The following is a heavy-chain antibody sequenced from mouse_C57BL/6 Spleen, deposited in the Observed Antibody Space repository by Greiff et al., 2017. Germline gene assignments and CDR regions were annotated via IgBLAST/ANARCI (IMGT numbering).Heavy chain of an antibody. V-gene: IGHV5-4*01. CDR3: ARDRANWDWYFDG. J-gene: IGHJ1*03. CDR1: GFTFSSYA. Sequence: EVQGVESGGGLVKPGGSLKLSCAASGFTFSSYAMSWVRQTPEKRLEWVATISDGGSYTYYPDNVKGRFTISRDNAKNNLYLQMSQLKSEDTAMYYCARDRANWDWYFDGWGTGTTVTVSS. D-gene: IGHD4-1*01. CDR2: ISDGGSYT.